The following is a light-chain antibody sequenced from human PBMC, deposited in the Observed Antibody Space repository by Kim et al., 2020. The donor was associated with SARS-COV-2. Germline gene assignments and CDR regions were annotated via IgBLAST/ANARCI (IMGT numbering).Light chain of an antibody. V-gene: IGLV2-14*03. CDR3: SSYTDRSYLEV. Sequence: QSALTQPACVSGSPGQSITIPCTGTSNDIGGYNYVSWYQQYPGKAPKLIISDVTDRPSGVSHRFSGSKSGNTASLTISWLQVEDEADYYCSSYTDRSYLEVFGGRTKLTVL. J-gene: IGLJ3*02. CDR1: SNDIGGYNY. CDR2: DVT.